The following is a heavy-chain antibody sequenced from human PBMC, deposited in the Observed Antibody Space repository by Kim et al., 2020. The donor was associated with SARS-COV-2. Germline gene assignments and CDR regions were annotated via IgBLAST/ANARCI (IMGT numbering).Heavy chain of an antibody. Sequence: SETLSLTCTVSGGSISSSSYYWGWIRQPPGKGLEWIGSIYYSGSTYYNPSLKSRVTISVDTSKNQFSLKLSSVTAADTAVYYCARLPRYYDYVWGSYRYTPLFAYWGQGTLVTVSS. CDR2: IYYSGST. CDR3: ARLPRYYDYVWGSYRYTPLFAY. CDR1: GGSISSSSYY. D-gene: IGHD3-16*02. J-gene: IGHJ4*02. V-gene: IGHV4-39*01.